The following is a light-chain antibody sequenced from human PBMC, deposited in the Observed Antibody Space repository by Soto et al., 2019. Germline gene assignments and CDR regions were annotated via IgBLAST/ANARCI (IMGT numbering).Light chain of an antibody. Sequence: EIVLTQSPGTLSLSPGERVTLSCRASQSVSSNYLARYQQKPGQAPRPLIYGASSRATGIPDRFSGSGAGTDFTLTISRLESEDFAVYYCQQYGSSPWTFGQGTKVEIK. CDR1: QSVSSNY. J-gene: IGKJ1*01. V-gene: IGKV3-20*01. CDR2: GAS. CDR3: QQYGSSPWT.